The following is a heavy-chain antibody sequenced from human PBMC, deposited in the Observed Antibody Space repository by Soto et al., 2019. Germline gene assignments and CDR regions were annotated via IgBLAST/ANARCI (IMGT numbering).Heavy chain of an antibody. D-gene: IGHD4-17*01. CDR1: GYTFTSYG. J-gene: IGHJ4*02. CDR2: ISAYNGNT. V-gene: IGHV1-18*01. CDR3: ARDGRDYGDLRPFDY. Sequence: ASVKVSCKASGYTFTSYGISWVRQAPGQGLEWMGWISAYNGNTNYAQKLQGRVTMTTDTSTSTAYMELRSLRSDDTAVYYCARDGRDYGDLRPFDYWGQGTLVTVSS.